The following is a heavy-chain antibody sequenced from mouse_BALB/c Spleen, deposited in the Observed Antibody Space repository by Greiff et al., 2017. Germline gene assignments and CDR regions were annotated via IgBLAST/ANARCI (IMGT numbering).Heavy chain of an antibody. V-gene: IGHV1-9*01. J-gene: IGHJ4*01. CDR3: ARRGYDYAMDY. Sequence: VQLQQSGAELMKPGASVKISCKATGYTFSSYWIEWVKQRPGHGLEWIGEILPGSGSTNYNEKFKGKATFTADTSSNTAYMQLSSLTSEDSAVYYCARRGYDYAMDYWGQGTSVTVSS. CDR1: GYTFSSYW. D-gene: IGHD2-2*01. CDR2: ILPGSGST.